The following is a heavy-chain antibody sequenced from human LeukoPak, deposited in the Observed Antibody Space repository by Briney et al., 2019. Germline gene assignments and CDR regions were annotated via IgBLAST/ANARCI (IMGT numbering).Heavy chain of an antibody. CDR2: IYYSGST. CDR3: ARARGSIVAGSGFRFDY. J-gene: IGHJ4*02. D-gene: IGHD5-12*01. Sequence: SETLSLTCTVSDGSINTYYWSWLRQPPGKGLEWIGYIYYSGSTNYNPSLKSRVTISVDTSKNQFSLKLSSVTAADTAVYYCARARGSIVAGSGFRFDYWGQGTLVTVSS. V-gene: IGHV4-59*08. CDR1: DGSINTYY.